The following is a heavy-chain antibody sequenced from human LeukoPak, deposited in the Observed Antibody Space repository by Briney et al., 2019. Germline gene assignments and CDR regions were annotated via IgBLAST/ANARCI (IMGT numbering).Heavy chain of an antibody. V-gene: IGHV3-64D*06. CDR3: VKGVGSSGWYGRY. J-gene: IGHJ4*02. CDR1: GFTFSSYA. D-gene: IGHD6-19*01. Sequence: GGSLRLSCSASGFTFSSYAMHWVRQAPGKGLEYVSAISSNGGSTYYADSVKGRFTISRDNSKNTLYLQMSSLRAEDTAAYYCVKGVGSSGWYGRYWDQGTLVTVSS. CDR2: ISSNGGST.